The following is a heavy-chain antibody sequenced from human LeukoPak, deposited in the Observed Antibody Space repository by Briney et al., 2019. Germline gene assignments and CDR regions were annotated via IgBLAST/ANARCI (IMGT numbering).Heavy chain of an antibody. Sequence: GASVKVSCKASGYTFTSYDINWVRQAPGQGLEWMGWMNPNSGNTGYAQKFQGRVTTTRNTSISTAYMELSRLRSEDTAVYYCARAHCTNGVCYSGYWGQGTLVTVSS. CDR2: MNPNSGNT. V-gene: IGHV1-8*03. D-gene: IGHD2-8*01. CDR1: GYTFTSYD. J-gene: IGHJ4*02. CDR3: ARAHCTNGVCYSGY.